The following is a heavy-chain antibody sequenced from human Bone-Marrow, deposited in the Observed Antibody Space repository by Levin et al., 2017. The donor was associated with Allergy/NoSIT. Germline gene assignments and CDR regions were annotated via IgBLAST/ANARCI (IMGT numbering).Heavy chain of an antibody. D-gene: IGHD6-6*01. CDR3: ARWAGAARPQHHFDY. J-gene: IGHJ4*02. CDR2: TYYRSRWYT. CDR1: GDSVSSNIAT. Sequence: PSETLSLTCAISGDSVSSNIATWNWLSQSPSGGLEWLGRTYYRSRWYTDYAVAGKSRISITLDTSKNQLFLQLNSVTPEDTAVYYCARWAGAARPQHHFDYWGQGTLVTVSS. V-gene: IGHV6-1*01.